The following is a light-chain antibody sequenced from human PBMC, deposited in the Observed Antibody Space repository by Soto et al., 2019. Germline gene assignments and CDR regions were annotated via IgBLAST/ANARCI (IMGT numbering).Light chain of an antibody. CDR1: SSDVGGYNY. V-gene: IGLV2-14*01. J-gene: IGLJ1*01. Sequence: QSALTQPASVSGSPGQSITISCTGTSSDVGGYNYVSWYQHHPGKAPKLMIYEVSYRPSGVSNRFSGSKSGNTASLIISGLQAEDEADYYCSSYTSSRTLVFGTGTKLTV. CDR3: SSYTSSRTLV. CDR2: EVS.